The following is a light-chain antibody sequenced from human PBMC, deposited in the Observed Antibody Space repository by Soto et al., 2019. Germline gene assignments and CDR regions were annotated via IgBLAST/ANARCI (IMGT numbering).Light chain of an antibody. J-gene: IGLJ2*01. CDR3: SSYASTSTREV. V-gene: IGLV2-14*01. Sequence: QSVLTQPASVSGSPGQSITISCTGTSSDIGGYNYVSWYQQHPGKAPKLIIYDVTNRPSGVSNHFSGSKSGNTASLTISGLQAEDEADYYCSSYASTSTREVFGGGTQLTVL. CDR2: DVT. CDR1: SSDIGGYNY.